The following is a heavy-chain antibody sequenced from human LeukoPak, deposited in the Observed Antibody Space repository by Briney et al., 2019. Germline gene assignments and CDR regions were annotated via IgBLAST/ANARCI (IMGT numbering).Heavy chain of an antibody. D-gene: IGHD7-27*01. CDR1: GDTFSNYD. J-gene: IGHJ4*02. Sequence: ASVKASCKASGDTFSNYDINWVRQATGQGLEWMGWMSPKSGNTGYAQKFQGRLTMTRDTSIGTAYMELSSLRSEDTAVYYCTRGPPNWGFDYWGQGTLVTVSS. V-gene: IGHV1-8*01. CDR2: MSPKSGNT. CDR3: TRGPPNWGFDY.